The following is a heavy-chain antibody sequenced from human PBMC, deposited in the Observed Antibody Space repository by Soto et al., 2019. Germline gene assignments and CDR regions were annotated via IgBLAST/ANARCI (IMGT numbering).Heavy chain of an antibody. Sequence: EVQLLESGGGLVQPGGSLRLSCAASAFTFSGHVMSWVRQAPGKGLEWVSGISSNGGSTYYADSVKGRFTISRDNSNNTLHLHMNSLRAGDTALYYCAKGVSVRLSRYDGMDVWGQGTTVTVSS. CDR2: ISSNGGST. CDR1: AFTFSGHV. V-gene: IGHV3-23*01. D-gene: IGHD3-16*02. J-gene: IGHJ6*02. CDR3: AKGVSVRLSRYDGMDV.